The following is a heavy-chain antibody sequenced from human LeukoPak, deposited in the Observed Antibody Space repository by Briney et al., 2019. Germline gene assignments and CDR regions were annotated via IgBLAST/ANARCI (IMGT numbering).Heavy chain of an antibody. D-gene: IGHD2-15*01. V-gene: IGHV4-34*01. J-gene: IGHJ5*02. CDR1: GGSFSGYY. CDR2: INHSGST. CDR3: ASAAGYCSGGSCQAPYGWFDP. Sequence: SETLSLTCAVCGGSFSGYYWSWIRQPPGKGLEWIGEINHSGSTNYNPSLKSRVTISVDTSKNQFSLKLSSVTAADTAVYYCASAAGYCSGGSCQAPYGWFDPWGQGTLVTVSS.